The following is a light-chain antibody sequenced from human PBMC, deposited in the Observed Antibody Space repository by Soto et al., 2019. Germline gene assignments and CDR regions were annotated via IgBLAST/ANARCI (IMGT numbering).Light chain of an antibody. CDR2: GAS. V-gene: IGKV3-20*01. CDR3: QQYGSSPIT. J-gene: IGKJ5*01. CDR1: QSVGTR. Sequence: EILLTQSPDTLSLSPGERATLSCRAAQSVGTRLAWYQHKTGQAPRLLISGASSRATGIPDRFTGSGSETSFTLTISRLEPEDFAVYYCQQYGSSPITFGQGTRLEI.